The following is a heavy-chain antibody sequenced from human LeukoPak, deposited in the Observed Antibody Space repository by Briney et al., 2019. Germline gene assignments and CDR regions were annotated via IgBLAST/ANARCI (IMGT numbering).Heavy chain of an antibody. CDR3: AKDPGQSFDY. CDR1: GFTFSSHG. CDR2: ISYDGSNK. J-gene: IGHJ4*02. V-gene: IGHV3-30*18. Sequence: GGSLRLSCAASGFTFSSHGMHWVRQAPGKGLEWVAVISYDGSNKYYADSVKGRFTISRDNSKNTLYLQMNSLRAEDTAVYYCAKDPGQSFDYWGQGTLVTVSS. D-gene: IGHD3-10*01.